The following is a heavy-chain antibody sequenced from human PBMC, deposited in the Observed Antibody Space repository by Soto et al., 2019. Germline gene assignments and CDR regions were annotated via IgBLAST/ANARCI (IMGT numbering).Heavy chain of an antibody. CDR3: ADGGEWSFNFVY. J-gene: IGHJ4*02. V-gene: IGHV3-23*01. Sequence: QPGGSLRLSCAASGFSFSTYAMSWVRQVPGKGLEWVSGISISGDNTYYPDSVKGRFTISRDNSKNTLYLQMNNLRAEDTAVYYCADGGEWSFNFVYWGQGTLVTVSS. CDR2: ISISGDNT. CDR1: GFSFSTYA. D-gene: IGHD3-3*01.